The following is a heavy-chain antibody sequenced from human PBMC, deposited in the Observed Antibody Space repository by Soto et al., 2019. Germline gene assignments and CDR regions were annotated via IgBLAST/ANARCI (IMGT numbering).Heavy chain of an antibody. CDR1: GYTFSGYS. CDR2: ISGYNGNT. V-gene: IGHV1-18*04. J-gene: IGHJ6*02. D-gene: IGHD2-21*01. Sequence: QVVLEQSGGEVKKPGASVKVSCKASGYTFSGYSITWMRQAPGQGLEWMGRISGYNGNTNYARTLRGRLTLTTDTSTSTAYMELRSLTSDDTAVYYCARDVFCGGAPACPDMDVWGQGTTVTVSS. CDR3: ARDVFCGGAPACPDMDV.